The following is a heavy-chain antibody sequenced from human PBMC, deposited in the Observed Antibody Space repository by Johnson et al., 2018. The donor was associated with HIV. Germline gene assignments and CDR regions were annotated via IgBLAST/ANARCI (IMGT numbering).Heavy chain of an antibody. CDR3: AKELYYDFWSGYYSQGGAFDI. Sequence: VQLVESGGGLIQPGGSLRLSCVASGFTVSDNYMSWVRQAPGKGLEWVSIIYSGGTSYYADSVRGRFTISRDDSKYTLYLQMNSLRAEDTAVYYCAKELYYDFWSGYYSQGGAFDIWGQGTMVTVSS. J-gene: IGHJ3*02. CDR1: GFTVSDNY. V-gene: IGHV3-53*01. CDR2: IYSGGTS. D-gene: IGHD3-3*01.